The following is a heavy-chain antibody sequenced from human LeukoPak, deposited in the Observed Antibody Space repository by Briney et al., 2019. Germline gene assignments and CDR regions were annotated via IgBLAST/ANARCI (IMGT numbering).Heavy chain of an antibody. D-gene: IGHD1-26*01. CDR2: IKQDGSEK. Sequence: GGSLRLSCAASGFTLSSYWMAWVRQAPGKGLEWVANIKQDGSEKYYVDSVKGRFTISRDNANNSLYLQMKSLRAEDTAVYHCARGRWEPLDYWGQGILVTVSS. CDR3: ARGRWEPLDY. V-gene: IGHV3-7*01. CDR1: GFTLSSYW. J-gene: IGHJ4*02.